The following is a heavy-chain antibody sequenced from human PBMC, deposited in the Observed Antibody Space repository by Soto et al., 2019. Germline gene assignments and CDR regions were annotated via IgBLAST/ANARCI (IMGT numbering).Heavy chain of an antibody. J-gene: IGHJ3*02. Sequence: EVQLLESGGGLVQPGGSLRLSCAASGLTFSSYAMSWVRQAPGKGLEWVSAIGGSGDNTYYADSVKGRFTISRDNSKNTRYMHMNSLRAEDTAAYYCAKVRYGDPGSVDIWGQGTVVTVSA. CDR3: AKVRYGDPGSVDI. D-gene: IGHD4-17*01. CDR2: IGGSGDNT. CDR1: GLTFSSYA. V-gene: IGHV3-23*01.